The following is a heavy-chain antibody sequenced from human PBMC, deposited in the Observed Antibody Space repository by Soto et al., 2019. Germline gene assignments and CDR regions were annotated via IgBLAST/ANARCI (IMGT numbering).Heavy chain of an antibody. V-gene: IGHV4-34*01. CDR1: GGSFSGYY. CDR2: INHSRST. Sequence: QVQLQQWGAGLLKPSETLSLTCGVYGGSFSGYYWSWIRQPPGKGLEWIGEINHSRSTNYNNPSLKSRVTISVDTSKNQFSLKLSSVTAADTAVYYCARQFKGIAMRDYWGQGTLVTVSS. D-gene: IGHD6-13*01. CDR3: ARQFKGIAMRDY. J-gene: IGHJ4*02.